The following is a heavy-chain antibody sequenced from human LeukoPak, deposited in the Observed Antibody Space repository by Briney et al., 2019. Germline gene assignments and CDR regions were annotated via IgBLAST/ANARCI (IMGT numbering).Heavy chain of an antibody. D-gene: IGHD6-13*01. J-gene: IGHJ5*01. CDR1: GFTFSNYA. CDR2: ISSSGSSGSGGST. V-gene: IGHV3-23*01. CDR3: ARAYSSSWYDF. Sequence: GGSLRLSCAASGFTFSNYAMSWVRQAPGKGLEWVSGISSSGSSGSGGSTYYADSVKGRFTISSDNSKNTLYLQINSVRAEDAAVYYCARAYSSSWYDFWGQGTLVTVSS.